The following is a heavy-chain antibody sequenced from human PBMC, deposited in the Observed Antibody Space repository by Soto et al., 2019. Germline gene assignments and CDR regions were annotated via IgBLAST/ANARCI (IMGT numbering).Heavy chain of an antibody. Sequence: GGSLRLSCAASGFTFSSYAMSWVRQAPGKGLEWVSAISGSGGSNIYYGDSVKGRFTISRDNAKNSLYLQMNSLRAEDTAVYYCARGTRPDAFDIWGQGTMVTVSS. CDR3: ARGTRPDAFDI. CDR2: ISGSGGSNI. J-gene: IGHJ3*02. V-gene: IGHV3-23*01. CDR1: GFTFSSYA.